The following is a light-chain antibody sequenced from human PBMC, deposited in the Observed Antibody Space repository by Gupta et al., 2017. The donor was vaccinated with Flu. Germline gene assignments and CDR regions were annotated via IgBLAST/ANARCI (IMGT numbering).Light chain of an antibody. CDR2: VND. J-gene: IGLJ3*02. CDR1: SSNIGSYD. CDR3: QSYDSSLTSWV. Sequence: QSVVTQPPSVSGAPGQRGIISCTGSSSNIGSYDVHWYQQLPGTAPKLLIYVNDNRPSGVPDRFSGSKSGTSASLAITGLQAEDEADYYCQSYDSSLTSWVFGGGTKLTVL. V-gene: IGLV1-40*02.